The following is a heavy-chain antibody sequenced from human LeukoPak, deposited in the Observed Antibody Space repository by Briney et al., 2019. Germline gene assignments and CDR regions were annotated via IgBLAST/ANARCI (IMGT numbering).Heavy chain of an antibody. J-gene: IGHJ6*03. CDR2: INHTGGT. D-gene: IGHD6-19*01. V-gene: IGHV4-34*01. Sequence: PSETLSLTCGVYGGSFSGYWSWIRQPPGKGLEWIGEINHTGGTNNNPSLESRVTMSVDTSQNQFSLRLSSVTAADTAVYYCARAGYYYYMDVWGKGTTVTVSS. CDR1: GGSFSGY. CDR3: ARAGYYYYMDV.